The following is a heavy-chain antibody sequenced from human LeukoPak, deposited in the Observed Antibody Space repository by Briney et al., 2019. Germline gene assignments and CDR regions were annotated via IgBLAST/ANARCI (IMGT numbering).Heavy chain of an antibody. D-gene: IGHD3-22*01. CDR2: ISSSSSTI. V-gene: IGHV3-48*04. CDR3: ARDDSSGYYYRFDY. Sequence: PGGSLRLSCAASGFTFSSYSMNWVRQAPGKGLEWVSYISSSSSTIYYADSVKGRFTISRDNAKNSPYLQMNSLRAEGTAVYYCARDDSSGYYYRFDYWGQGTLVTVSS. CDR1: GFTFSSYS. J-gene: IGHJ4*02.